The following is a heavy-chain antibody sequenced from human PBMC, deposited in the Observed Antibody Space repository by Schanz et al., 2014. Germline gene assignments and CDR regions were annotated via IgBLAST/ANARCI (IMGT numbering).Heavy chain of an antibody. CDR2: INLSGGST. V-gene: IGHV1-46*01. CDR3: ARDLTVDTGYVVHYYYYGMDV. CDR1: GFTFRSYG. D-gene: IGHD5-12*01. Sequence: QVQLVESGGGVVQPGRSLRLSCAASGFTFRSYGMHWVRQAPGQGLEWMGIINLSGGSTNNAQKFQGRVTITRDTSASTAYMELTSLRSEDTAVYFCARDLTVDTGYVVHYYYYGMDVWGQGTTVTVSS. J-gene: IGHJ6*02.